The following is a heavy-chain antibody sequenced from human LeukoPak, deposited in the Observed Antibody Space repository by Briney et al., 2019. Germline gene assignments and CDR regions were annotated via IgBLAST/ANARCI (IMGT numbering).Heavy chain of an antibody. CDR2: ITVNNGNT. V-gene: IGHV1-18*01. J-gene: IGHJ6*03. CDR1: GYTFNSYG. D-gene: IGHD4-17*01. Sequence: GASVKVSCKTSGYTFNSYGISWVRQAPGQGLEWMGWITVNNGNTNYAQKLQGRVTMTTDTSTSTAYMELRSLRSDDTAVYYCARTGDYGDYFLLGDYYYYYMDVWGKGTTVTVSS. CDR3: ARTGDYGDYFLLGDYYYYYMDV.